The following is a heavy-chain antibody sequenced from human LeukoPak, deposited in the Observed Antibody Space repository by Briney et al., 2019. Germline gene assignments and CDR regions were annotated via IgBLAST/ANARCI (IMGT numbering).Heavy chain of an antibody. CDR2: IKLDGSEK. J-gene: IGHJ4*02. CDR3: AKDFRIGYSAHFDY. CDR1: GFIFGKYW. Sequence: GGSLRLSCAASGFIFGKYWMSWVRQAPGKGLEWVANIKLDGSEKNYVDSVKGRFTISRDNTKNSLYLQMDSLRGEDTAVYYCAKDFRIGYSAHFDYWGQGALVTVSS. V-gene: IGHV3-7*03. D-gene: IGHD2-21*01.